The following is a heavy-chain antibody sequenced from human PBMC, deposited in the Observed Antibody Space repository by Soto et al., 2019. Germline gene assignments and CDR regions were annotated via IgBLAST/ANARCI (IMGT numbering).Heavy chain of an antibody. CDR3: ARARSSSWYFDY. CDR2: IGTAGDT. V-gene: IGHV3-13*01. Sequence: EVQLVESGGGLVQPGGSLRLSCAASGFTFSSYDMHWVRQATGKGLEWVSAIGTAGDTYYPGSVKGRFTISRENAKNSLYLQMNSLRAGDTAVYYCARARSSSWYFDYWGQGTLVTVSS. D-gene: IGHD6-13*01. J-gene: IGHJ4*02. CDR1: GFTFSSYD.